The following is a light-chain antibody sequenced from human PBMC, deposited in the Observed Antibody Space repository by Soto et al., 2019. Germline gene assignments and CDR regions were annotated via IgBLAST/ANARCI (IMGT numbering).Light chain of an antibody. CDR2: KAS. Sequence: DIQMTQSPSTLSASVGDRVTITCRASQSISSRLDWYQQKPGKAPKLLIYKASSSESGVPSRCSDSGSATEFNLPISSRQPDDFETYYCQQYSTFGQGTKVDI. CDR3: QQYST. V-gene: IGKV1-5*03. J-gene: IGKJ1*01. CDR1: QSISSR.